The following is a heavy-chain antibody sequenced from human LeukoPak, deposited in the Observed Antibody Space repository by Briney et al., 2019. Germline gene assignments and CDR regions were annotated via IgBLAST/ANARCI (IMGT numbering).Heavy chain of an antibody. CDR2: IIPIFGTA. J-gene: IGHJ6*03. Sequence: SVKVSCKASGGTFSSYAISWVRQAPGQGLEWMGGIIPIFGTANYAQKFQGRVTITRDESTSTAYMELSSLRSEDTAVYYCARAVERGYYMDVWGKGTTVTVSS. V-gene: IGHV1-69*05. D-gene: IGHD5-24*01. CDR3: ARAVERGYYMDV. CDR1: GGTFSSYA.